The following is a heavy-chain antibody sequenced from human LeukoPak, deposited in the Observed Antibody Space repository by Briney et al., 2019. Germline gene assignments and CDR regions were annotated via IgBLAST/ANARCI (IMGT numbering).Heavy chain of an antibody. CDR1: GFTFSSYE. Sequence: GGSLRLSCAASGFTFSSYEMNWVRQAPGKGLEWVSYISTSGRTIYYADSVKGRFTISRDNAKNSLYLQMSCLRAEDTGVYYCARDPDGTGPSDYSDYWGQGTLVTVSS. J-gene: IGHJ4*02. CDR3: ARDPDGTGPSDYSDY. D-gene: IGHD1-1*01. CDR2: ISTSGRTI. V-gene: IGHV3-48*03.